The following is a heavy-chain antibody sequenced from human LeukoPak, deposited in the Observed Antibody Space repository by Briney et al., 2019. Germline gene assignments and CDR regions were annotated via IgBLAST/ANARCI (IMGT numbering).Heavy chain of an antibody. CDR3: ARDWGCGC. D-gene: IGHD3-16*01. V-gene: IGHV3-48*04. J-gene: IGHJ4*02. Sequence: GGSLRLSCAASGFTFSSYSMNWVRQAPGKGLEWVSYISSSSSTIYYADSVKGRFTISRDNSKSTLNLQMYSLRAEDTAVYYCARDWGCGCWGQGTLVTVSS. CDR1: GFTFSSYS. CDR2: ISSSSSTI.